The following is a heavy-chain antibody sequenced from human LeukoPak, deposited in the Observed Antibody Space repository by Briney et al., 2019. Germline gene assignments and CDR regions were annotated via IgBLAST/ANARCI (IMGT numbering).Heavy chain of an antibody. V-gene: IGHV3-72*01. Sequence: PGGSLRLSCAVSGITFSDHDMDWVRQAPGKGPEWVGRTKNKGNSYTTTYGASVKGRFTISRDEAKNSLYLQMNSLKPEDTAVYYCVSLLWGVPYWGQGTLVTVSS. CDR1: GITFSDHD. D-gene: IGHD3-10*01. J-gene: IGHJ4*02. CDR3: VSLLWGVPY. CDR2: TKNKGNSYTT.